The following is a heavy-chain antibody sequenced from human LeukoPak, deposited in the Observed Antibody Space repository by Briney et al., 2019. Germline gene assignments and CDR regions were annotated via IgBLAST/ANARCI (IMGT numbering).Heavy chain of an antibody. CDR1: GFTFSSYA. J-gene: IGHJ4*02. D-gene: IGHD3-10*01. CDR2: ISYAGSNK. CDR3: ARVDYGSGSYFDY. Sequence: GGSLRLSCAPSGFTFSSYAMHWVRQAPGKGLEWVAVISYAGSNKFYADSVRGRVTISRDNSKNTLYLQMNSLRAEDTAVYYCARVDYGSGSYFDYWGQGTLVTVSS. V-gene: IGHV3-30-3*01.